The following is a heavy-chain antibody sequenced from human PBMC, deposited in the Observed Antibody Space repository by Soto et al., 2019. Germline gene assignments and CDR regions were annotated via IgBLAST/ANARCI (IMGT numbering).Heavy chain of an antibody. Sequence: QVQLVESGEAVVQPGRSLRLSCAASGFTFSTYAIHWVRQAPGKGLEWVSMISYDGTNKDYADSVRDRFSISRDNSKNMVYLQMNSLSAEGRAVYYCAAGGGRYATTSYHFWGQGTLVTVSS. D-gene: IGHD2-2*01. CDR1: GFTFSTYA. CDR2: ISYDGTNK. CDR3: AAGGGRYATTSYHF. J-gene: IGHJ4*02. V-gene: IGHV3-30-3*01.